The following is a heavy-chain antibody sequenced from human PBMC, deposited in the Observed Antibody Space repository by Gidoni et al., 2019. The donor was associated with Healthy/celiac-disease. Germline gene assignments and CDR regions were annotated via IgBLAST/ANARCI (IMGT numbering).Heavy chain of an antibody. D-gene: IGHD3-10*01. J-gene: IGHJ6*02. Sequence: EVQLVESGGGLVQPGGSLRLSCAASGFTFSSYWMSWVRQAPGKGLEGVAKIKQDGSEKYYVDSVKGRFTISRDNAKNSLYLQMNSLRAEDTAVYYCARVEHYGSGSPYYYYYGMDVWGQGTTVTVSS. CDR3: ARVEHYGSGSPYYYYYGMDV. CDR2: IKQDGSEK. V-gene: IGHV3-7*01. CDR1: GFTFSSYW.